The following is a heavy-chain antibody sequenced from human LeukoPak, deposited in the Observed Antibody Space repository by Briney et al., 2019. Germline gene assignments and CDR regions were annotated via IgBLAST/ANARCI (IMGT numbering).Heavy chain of an antibody. CDR3: AKEEIVVVTAPYY. J-gene: IGHJ4*02. D-gene: IGHD2-21*02. CDR2: ISSSGSTI. CDR1: GFTFSDYY. V-gene: IGHV3-11*01. Sequence: PGGSMRLSCAASGFTFSDYYMSWIRQAPGKGLEWVSYISSSGSTIYYADSVKGRFTISRDNSKNTLYLQMNSLRAEDTAVYYCAKEEIVVVTAPYYWGQGTLVTVSS.